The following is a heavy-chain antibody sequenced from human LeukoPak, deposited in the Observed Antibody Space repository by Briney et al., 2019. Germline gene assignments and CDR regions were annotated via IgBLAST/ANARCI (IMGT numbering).Heavy chain of an antibody. CDR2: INPNSGGT. CDR1: GYTFTGYY. J-gene: IGHJ6*03. Sequence: ASVKVSCKASGYTFTGYYMHWVRQAPGQGLEWMGWINPNSGGTNYAQKFQGRVTMTRNTSISTAYMELSSLRSEDTAVYYCAREVRFLEWFSYYYYMDVWGKGTTVTVSS. V-gene: IGHV1-2*02. CDR3: AREVRFLEWFSYYYYMDV. D-gene: IGHD3-3*01.